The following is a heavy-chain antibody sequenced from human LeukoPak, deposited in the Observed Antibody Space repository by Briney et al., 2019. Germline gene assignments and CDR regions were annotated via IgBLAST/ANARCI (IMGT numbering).Heavy chain of an antibody. CDR3: ARALSRDSSGYSYYFDY. CDR1: GFTFSSYS. V-gene: IGHV3-21*01. D-gene: IGHD3-22*01. CDR2: ISSSSSYI. J-gene: IGHJ4*02. Sequence: GGSLRLSCAASGFTFSSYSMNWVRQAPGKGLEWVSSISSSSSYIYYADSVKGRFTISRDNAKDSLYLQMNSLRAEDTAVYYCARALSRDSSGYSYYFDYWGQGTLVTVSS.